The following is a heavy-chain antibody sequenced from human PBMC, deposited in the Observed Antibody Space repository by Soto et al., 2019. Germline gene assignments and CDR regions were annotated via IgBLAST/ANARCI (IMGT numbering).Heavy chain of an antibody. D-gene: IGHD1-1*01. V-gene: IGHV4-31*03. J-gene: IGHJ5*02. CDR1: GGSISSGGYY. CDR2: IYYSGST. CDR3: AREQATLNDNWSGKEAIANWFDP. Sequence: PSETLSLTCTVSGGSISSGGYYWSWIRQHPGKGLEWIGYIYYSGSTYYNPSLKSRVTISVDTSKNQFSLKLSPVTAADTAVYYCAREQATLNDNWSGKEAIANWFDPWGQGTLVTVSS.